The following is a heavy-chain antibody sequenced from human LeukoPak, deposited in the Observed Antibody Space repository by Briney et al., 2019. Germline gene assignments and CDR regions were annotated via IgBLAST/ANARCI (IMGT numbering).Heavy chain of an antibody. CDR2: ISAYNGNT. CDR1: GYTFTSYG. CDR3: ARDSTLGVVTPGQRNWFDP. J-gene: IGHJ5*02. V-gene: IGHV1-18*01. D-gene: IGHD4-23*01. Sequence: GASVKVSCKASGYTFTSYGISWVRQAPGQGLEWMGWISAYNGNTNYAQKLQGRVTMTTDTSTSTAYMELRSLRSDDTAVYYCARDSTLGVVTPGQRNWFDPWGQGTLVTVSS.